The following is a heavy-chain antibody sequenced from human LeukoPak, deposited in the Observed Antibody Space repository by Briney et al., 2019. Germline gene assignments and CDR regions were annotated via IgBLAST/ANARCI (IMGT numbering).Heavy chain of an antibody. J-gene: IGHJ6*02. Sequence: GGSLRLSCAASGFTFSSYDMHWVRQATGKGLEWVSAIGTAGDTYYPGSVKGRFTISRENAKNSLYLQMNSLRAGDTAVYYCAREDRSLNGMDVWGQGTTVTVSS. CDR3: AREDRSLNGMDV. D-gene: IGHD2-15*01. CDR2: IGTAGDT. CDR1: GFTFSSYD. V-gene: IGHV3-13*01.